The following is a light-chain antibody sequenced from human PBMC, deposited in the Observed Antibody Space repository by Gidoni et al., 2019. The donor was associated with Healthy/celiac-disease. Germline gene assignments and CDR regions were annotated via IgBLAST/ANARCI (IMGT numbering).Light chain of an antibody. Sequence: LTQPRSVSGSPGQSVTISCTGTSSDVGGYNYVSWYQQHPGKASKLMIYDVSKRPSGVPDRFSGSKSGNTASLTISGLQAEDEADYYCCSYAGSYSRVFGGGTKLTVL. V-gene: IGLV2-11*01. CDR3: CSYAGSYSRV. CDR1: SSDVGGYNY. J-gene: IGLJ3*02. CDR2: DVS.